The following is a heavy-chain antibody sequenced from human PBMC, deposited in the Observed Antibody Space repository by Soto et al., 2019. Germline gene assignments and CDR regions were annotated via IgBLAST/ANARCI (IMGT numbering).Heavy chain of an antibody. Sequence: GESLKISCQGSGYSFTSYWIGWVRQMPGQGLEWMAIIYHGDSDTRYRPSFQGQVTTSVDKSISTAYLQWSSLKASDTAMYYCASSRQQLGFHPDYWGEGTLVTVAS. CDR3: ASSRQQLGFHPDY. CDR1: GYSFTSYW. J-gene: IGHJ4*02. V-gene: IGHV5-51*01. CDR2: IYHGDSDT. D-gene: IGHD5-18*01.